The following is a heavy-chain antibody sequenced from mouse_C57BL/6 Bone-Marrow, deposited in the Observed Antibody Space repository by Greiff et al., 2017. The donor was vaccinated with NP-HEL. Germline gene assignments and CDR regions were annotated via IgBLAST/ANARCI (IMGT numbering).Heavy chain of an antibody. Sequence: QVHVKQSGAELVRPGASVKLSCKASGYTFTDYYINWVKQRPGQGLEWIARIYPGSGNTYYNEKFKGKATLTAEKSSSTAYMQLSSLTSEDSAVYFCAIDGYYYYYAMDYWGQGTSVTVSS. CDR1: GYTFTDYY. CDR2: IYPGSGNT. D-gene: IGHD2-3*01. J-gene: IGHJ4*01. V-gene: IGHV1-76*01. CDR3: AIDGYYYYYAMDY.